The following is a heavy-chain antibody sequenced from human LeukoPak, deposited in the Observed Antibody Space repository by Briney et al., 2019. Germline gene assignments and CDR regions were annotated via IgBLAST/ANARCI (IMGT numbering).Heavy chain of an antibody. CDR1: GGSIQTYY. V-gene: IGHV4-59*01. CDR2: ISYTGSP. J-gene: IGHJ3*02. D-gene: IGHD3-16*01. Sequence: QVQLQESGPGLVKPSENLSLSCTVSGGSIQTYYWSWIRQSPGKGLEWIGYISYTGSPHYNPSLKSRVTISVDTSRNQFSLKLSSVTAADTAVYYCATYRSESAFEMWGQGTMVTVSS. CDR3: ATYRSESAFEM.